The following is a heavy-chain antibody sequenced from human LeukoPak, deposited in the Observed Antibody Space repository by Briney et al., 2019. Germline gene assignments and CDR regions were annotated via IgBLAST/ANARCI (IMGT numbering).Heavy chain of an antibody. CDR3: ARSIVMVTAPFDS. CDR2: IIPMFGTI. Sequence: ASVKDSCKATVGTFSRYALSGVRPAPGQGLEWMGEIIPMFGTINYSQKFQGRVTFTADESTSTAFMELTSLRSEDTAVYYCARSIVMVTAPFDSWGQGTPVSVSS. J-gene: IGHJ4*02. V-gene: IGHV1-69*13. D-gene: IGHD2-21*02. CDR1: VGTFSRYA.